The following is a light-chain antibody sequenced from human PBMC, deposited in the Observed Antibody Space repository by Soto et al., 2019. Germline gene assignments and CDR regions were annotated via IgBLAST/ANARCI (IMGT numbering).Light chain of an antibody. Sequence: QSVLTQPPSASGSPGQSVTISCTGTFSDVGGYDYVSWYQQHPDKAPKLMIYEVTKRPSGVSNRFSGSKSGNTASLTISGLQPEDEADYYCSSHTSGSTRVFGSGTKVTVL. CDR2: EVT. V-gene: IGLV2-14*01. CDR1: FSDVGGYDY. CDR3: SSHTSGSTRV. J-gene: IGLJ1*01.